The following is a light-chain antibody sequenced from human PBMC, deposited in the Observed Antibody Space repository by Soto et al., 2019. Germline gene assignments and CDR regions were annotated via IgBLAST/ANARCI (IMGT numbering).Light chain of an antibody. CDR2: DVS. Sequence: QSALTQPASVSGSPGQSITMSCTGTNSDVGGYNYVSWYQQHPGKAPKLMIYDVSNRPSGVSDRFSGSKSGNTASLTISGLPAEDEADYYCCSYTSISTLVFGTGTKLTVL. V-gene: IGLV2-14*01. CDR3: CSYTSISTLV. J-gene: IGLJ1*01. CDR1: NSDVGGYNY.